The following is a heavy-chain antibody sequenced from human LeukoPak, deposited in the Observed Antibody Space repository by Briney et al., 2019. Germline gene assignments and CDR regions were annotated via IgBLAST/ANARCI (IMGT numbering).Heavy chain of an antibody. CDR3: ARGRYGSGSYDY. V-gene: IGHV1-2*02. CDR1: GYTFTGYY. CDR2: INPNSGGT. J-gene: IGHJ4*02. Sequence: ASVKVSCKASGYTFTGYYMHWVRQAPGQGLEWMGWINPNSGGTNYAQKLQGRVTMTRDTSISTAYMELGRLRSDDTAVYYCARGRYGSGSYDYWGQGTLVTVSS. D-gene: IGHD3-10*01.